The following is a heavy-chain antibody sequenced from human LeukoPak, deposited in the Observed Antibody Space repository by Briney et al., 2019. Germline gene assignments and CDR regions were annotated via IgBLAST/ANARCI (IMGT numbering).Heavy chain of an antibody. CDR2: ISSRSRAI. J-gene: IGHJ4*02. CDR1: GFTFSSYS. V-gene: IGHV3-48*01. D-gene: IGHD5-18*01. Sequence: GGSLRLSCATSGFTFSSYSMSWVRQAPGKGLEWISYISSRSRAIYYADSVKGRFTISRDNSENTLYLQMNSLRAEDTAVYYCARDTRYRPHDYWGQGTLVTVSS. CDR3: ARDTRYRPHDY.